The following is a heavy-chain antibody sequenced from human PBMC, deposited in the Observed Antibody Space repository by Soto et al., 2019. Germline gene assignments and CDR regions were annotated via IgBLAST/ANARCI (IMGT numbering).Heavy chain of an antibody. J-gene: IGHJ4*02. Sequence: PGGSLRLSCVTYGLTFTDYWMSWVRQAPGKGLEWVANIKQDESEKNYLDSVKGRFTISRDNAKNSLYLQMNSLRAEDTAVYYCAKDPPGIAVAGTFDYWGQGTLVTVSS. CDR3: AKDPPGIAVAGTFDY. V-gene: IGHV3-7*03. CDR1: GLTFTDYW. CDR2: IKQDESEK. D-gene: IGHD6-19*01.